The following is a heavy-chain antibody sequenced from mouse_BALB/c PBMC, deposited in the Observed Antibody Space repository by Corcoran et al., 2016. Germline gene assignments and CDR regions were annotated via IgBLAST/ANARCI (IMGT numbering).Heavy chain of an antibody. CDR2: IDWDDDK. J-gene: IGHJ3*01. CDR3: ARMKGGYYDSGGYSYDAFDI. V-gene: IGHV8-8*01. CDR1: GFSLSTSGMR. Sequence: QVTLKESGPALVKPTQTLTLTCTFSGFSLSTSGMRVSWIRQPPGKALEWLARIDWDDDKFYSTSLKTRLTISKDTSKNQVVLTMTNMDPVDTAIYYCARMKGGYYDSGGYSYDAFDIWGQGTMVTVSS. D-gene: IGHD2-4*01.